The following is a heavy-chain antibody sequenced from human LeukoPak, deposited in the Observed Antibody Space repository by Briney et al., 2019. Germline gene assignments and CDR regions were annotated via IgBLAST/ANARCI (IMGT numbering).Heavy chain of an antibody. CDR2: IYTSGST. D-gene: IGHD6-13*01. CDR3: ARDNWGTLSSSWYYFDY. V-gene: IGHV4-4*07. J-gene: IGHJ4*02. CDR1: GGSISSYY. Sequence: SETLSLTCTVSGGSISSYYWSWIRQPAGKGLEWIGRIYTSGSTNYNPSLKSRVTMSVDTSKNQFSLKLSSVTAADTAVYYCARDNWGTLSSSWYYFDYWGQGTLVTVSS.